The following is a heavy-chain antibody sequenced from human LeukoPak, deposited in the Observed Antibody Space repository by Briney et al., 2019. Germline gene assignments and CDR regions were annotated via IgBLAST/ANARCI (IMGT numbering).Heavy chain of an antibody. CDR1: GFTFSSYS. CDR3: ARDYGDYAANWFDP. D-gene: IGHD4-17*01. J-gene: IGHJ5*02. V-gene: IGHV3-21*01. Sequence: PGGSLRLSCAASGFTFSSYSMNWVRQAPGKGLEWVSSISSSSSYIYYADSVKGRFTVSRDNAKNSLYLQTNSLRAEDTAVYYCARDYGDYAANWFDPWGQGTLVTVSS. CDR2: ISSSSSYI.